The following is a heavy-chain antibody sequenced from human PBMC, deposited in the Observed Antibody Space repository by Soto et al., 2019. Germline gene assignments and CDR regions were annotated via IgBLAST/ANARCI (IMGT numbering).Heavy chain of an antibody. CDR2: VYNSGST. D-gene: IGHD6-13*01. V-gene: IGHV4-61*01. CDR3: ARYRREAVAGYTLDN. CDR1: GYSISSGYY. Sequence: PSETLSLTCAVSGYSISSGYYWTWIRQPPGKGLEWIGYVYNSGSTNYNPSLKSRVTISEDTSKSQFSLKVNSMTAADTAVYYCARYRREAVAGYTLDNWGQGILVTVSS. J-gene: IGHJ4*02.